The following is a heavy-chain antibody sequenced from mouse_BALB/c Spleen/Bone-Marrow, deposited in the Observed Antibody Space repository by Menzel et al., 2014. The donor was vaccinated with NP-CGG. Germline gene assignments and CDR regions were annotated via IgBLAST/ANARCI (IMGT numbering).Heavy chain of an antibody. CDR3: ARCYYGNYFDY. CDR1: GYTFTSYW. CDR2: INPSNGRT. V-gene: IGHV1S81*02. Sequence: QVQLQQSGAELAKPGASVRLSCKASGYTFTSYWMHWVKQRPGQGLEWIGEINPSNGRTNYNEKFKSKATLTVDKSSSTAYMQLSSLSSEDSAVYFCARCYYGNYFDYWGHSTTLTVSS. D-gene: IGHD2-1*01. J-gene: IGHJ2*01.